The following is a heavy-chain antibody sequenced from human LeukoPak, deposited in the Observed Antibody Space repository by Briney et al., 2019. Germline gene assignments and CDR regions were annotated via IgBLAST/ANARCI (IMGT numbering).Heavy chain of an antibody. V-gene: IGHV3-33*01. CDR3: ARYYGDHEGGFDY. CDR2: IWYDGSNK. Sequence: GGSLRLSCAASGFTFSSYGMHWVRQAPGKGLEWVAVIWYDGSNKYYAGSVKGRFTISRDNSKNTLYLQMNSLRAEDTAVYYCARYYGDHEGGFDYWGQGTLVTVSS. J-gene: IGHJ4*02. D-gene: IGHD4-17*01. CDR1: GFTFSSYG.